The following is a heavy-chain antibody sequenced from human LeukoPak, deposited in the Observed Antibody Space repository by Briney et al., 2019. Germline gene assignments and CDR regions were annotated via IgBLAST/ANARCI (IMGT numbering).Heavy chain of an antibody. J-gene: IGHJ4*02. CDR1: GGSISSYY. D-gene: IGHD2-2*01. CDR2: IYYSGST. V-gene: IGHV4-59*01. CDR3: ERCSSTSCSDFDY. Sequence: PSETLSLTCTVSGGSISSYYWSWIRQPPGKGLEWIGYIYYSGSTNYNPSLKSRVTISVDTSKNQFSLKLSSVTAADTAVYYCERCSSTSCSDFDYWGQGTLVTVSS.